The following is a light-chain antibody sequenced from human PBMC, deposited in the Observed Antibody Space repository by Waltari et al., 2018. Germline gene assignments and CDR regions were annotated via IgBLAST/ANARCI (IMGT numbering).Light chain of an antibody. J-gene: IGKJ2*01. CDR1: QNIRSN. Sequence: EIVMTQSPATLSVSPGERATLSCRARQNIRSNLAWYRQKPGQAPRLLIYGASFRATGIPARFSGSGSGTEFTLSISSLQSEDFAIHYCQQYDNWPPITFGQGTKLEIK. CDR2: GAS. V-gene: IGKV3-15*01. CDR3: QQYDNWPPIT.